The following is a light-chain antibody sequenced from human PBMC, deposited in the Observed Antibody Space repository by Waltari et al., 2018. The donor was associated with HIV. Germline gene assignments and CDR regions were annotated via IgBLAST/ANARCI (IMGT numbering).Light chain of an antibody. CDR3: GTWDSSLSAVV. CDR1: SSNIGNNY. Sequence: QSVLTQPPSVSAAPGQKVTISCSGSSSNIGNNYVSWYQQLQGTAPNLLIYDNNWRPSGIPDRFSGSQSGTSATLGIAGLQTGDEADYYCGTWDSSLSAVVFGGGTKLTVL. V-gene: IGLV1-51*01. J-gene: IGLJ2*01. CDR2: DNN.